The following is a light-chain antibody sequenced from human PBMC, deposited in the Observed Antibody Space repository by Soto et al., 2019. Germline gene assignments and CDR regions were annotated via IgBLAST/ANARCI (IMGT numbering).Light chain of an antibody. Sequence: DIQMTQSPSTLSASLGDRVTITCRASQSLNSLLAWYQQKPGRAPKLLIYDASTLESGVPSRFSGSGSGTEFTLTISSLQTDDFATYYCQQYNSYSSWTFGQGTRLEIK. V-gene: IGKV1-5*01. J-gene: IGKJ5*01. CDR3: QQYNSYSSWT. CDR1: QSLNSL. CDR2: DAS.